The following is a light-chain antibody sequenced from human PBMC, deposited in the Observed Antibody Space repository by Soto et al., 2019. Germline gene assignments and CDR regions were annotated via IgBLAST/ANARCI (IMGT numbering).Light chain of an antibody. CDR1: SSDVDGYNY. CDR3: SSFTISRNTVI. J-gene: IGLJ2*01. Sequence: QSALTQPASVSGSPGQSITISCTGTSSDVDGYNYVSWYQYHPGKALKLMIYDVNNRPSGVSNRFSGSKSGNTASLTISGLQAEDEADYYCSSFTISRNTVIFGGGTQLTVL. CDR2: DVN. V-gene: IGLV2-14*01.